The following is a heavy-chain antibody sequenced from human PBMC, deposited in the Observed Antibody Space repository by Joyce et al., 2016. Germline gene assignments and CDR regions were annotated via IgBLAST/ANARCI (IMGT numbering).Heavy chain of an antibody. CDR3: ARDGYIGRVGY. CDR1: GFSVSSSY. D-gene: IGHD1-26*01. CDR2: LYSDDIT. V-gene: IGHV3-66*01. Sequence: EVQLVESGGGLVQPGGSLRLSCAGAGFSVSSSYMSWVRQAPGKGLEWVSVLYSDDITYYADSVKGRFTISRDNSKNTLSLQRDSLRAEDTAVYCCARDGYIGRVGYWGQGTLVTVSS. J-gene: IGHJ4*02.